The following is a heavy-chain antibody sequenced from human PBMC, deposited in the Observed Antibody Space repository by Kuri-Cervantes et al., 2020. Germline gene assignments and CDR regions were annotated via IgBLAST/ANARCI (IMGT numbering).Heavy chain of an antibody. CDR1: GFTFRDYY. CDR3: ARVKLVVGGSHVGNAFDI. Sequence: GESLKISCAASGFTFRDYYMSWIRQAPGKGLEWVSYISSSGSTIYYADSVKGRFTISRDNAKNSLYLQMNSLRAEDTAVYYCARVKLVVGGSHVGNAFDIWGQGTMVTVSS. J-gene: IGHJ3*02. CDR2: ISSSGSTI. D-gene: IGHD1-26*01. V-gene: IGHV3-11*01.